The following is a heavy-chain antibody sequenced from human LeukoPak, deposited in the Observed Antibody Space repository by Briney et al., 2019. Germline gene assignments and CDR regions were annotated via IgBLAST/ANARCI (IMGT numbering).Heavy chain of an antibody. J-gene: IGHJ4*02. CDR3: ARDKSTSPSE. CDR1: GFTVSTNY. D-gene: IGHD1-1*01. CDR2: IYSGGST. Sequence: GGSLRLSCAASGFTVSTNYMSWVRRAPGKGLEWVSVIYSGGSTYYADSVKGRFTISRDNSKNTLYLQMNSLRAEDTAVYYCARDKSTSPSEWGQGTLVTVSS. V-gene: IGHV3-66*01.